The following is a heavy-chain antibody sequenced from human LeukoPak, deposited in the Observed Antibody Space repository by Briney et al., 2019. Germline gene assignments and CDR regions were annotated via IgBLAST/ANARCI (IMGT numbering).Heavy chain of an antibody. CDR1: GYTFTDYY. D-gene: IGHD3-10*01. CDR3: ATAYYYGSGSTNPILTMAFDI. J-gene: IGHJ3*02. Sequence: ATVKISCKVSGYTFTDYYMHWVQQAPRKGLERMGLVDPEDGETIYAEKFQGRVTITADTSTDTAYMELSSLRSEDTAVYYCATAYYYGSGSTNPILTMAFDIWGQGTMVTVSS. CDR2: VDPEDGET. V-gene: IGHV1-69-2*01.